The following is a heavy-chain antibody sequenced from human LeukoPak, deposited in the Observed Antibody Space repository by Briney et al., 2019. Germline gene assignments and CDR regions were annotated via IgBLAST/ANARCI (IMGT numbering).Heavy chain of an antibody. CDR3: ARDLITGGYSYGCDY. CDR2: ISSSSSTI. CDR1: GFTFSSYS. Sequence: GGSLRLSCAAYGFTFSSYSMNWVRQAPGKGLEWVSYISSSSSTIYYADSVKGRFTISRDNAKNSLYLQMNSLRADDTAVYYCARDLITGGYSYGCDYWLERTLVTVSS. D-gene: IGHD5-18*01. J-gene: IGHJ4*02. V-gene: IGHV3-48*01.